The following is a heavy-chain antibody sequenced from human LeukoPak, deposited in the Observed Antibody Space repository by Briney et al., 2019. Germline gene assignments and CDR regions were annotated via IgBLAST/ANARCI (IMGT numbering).Heavy chain of an antibody. D-gene: IGHD3-10*01. V-gene: IGHV3-23*01. Sequence: GGSLRLSCAASGFTFSNYDMTWVRQAPGKGLEWVSVISDSGGSTYYADSVKGRFTISRDNSKNTLYLQMNSLRAEDTAVYYCAKDFSRAYYSFDSWGQGTRVTVPS. CDR2: ISDSGGST. CDR1: GFTFSNYD. CDR3: AKDFSRAYYSFDS. J-gene: IGHJ4*02.